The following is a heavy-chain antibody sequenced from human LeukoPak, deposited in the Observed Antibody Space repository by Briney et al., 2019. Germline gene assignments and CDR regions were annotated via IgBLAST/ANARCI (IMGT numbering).Heavy chain of an antibody. CDR3: ARGYIAADDNS. CDR2: INPNNGDT. D-gene: IGHD6-13*01. CDR1: GNTFTEYY. V-gene: IGHV1-2*02. J-gene: IGHJ5*02. Sequence: VASVKVSCKASGNTFTEYYIHWVRQAPGQGLEYMGWINPNNGDTNYEPKFQGRVTMTRDTSINTAYMELSRLGSDDTAVYFCARGYIAADDNSWGQGTLVTVS.